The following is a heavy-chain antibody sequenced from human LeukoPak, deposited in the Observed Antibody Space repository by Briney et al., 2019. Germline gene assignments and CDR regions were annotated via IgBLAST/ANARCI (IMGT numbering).Heavy chain of an antibody. CDR2: ISSSGSTI. V-gene: IGHV3-11*04. J-gene: IGHJ6*03. CDR1: GFTFSDYY. Sequence: PGGSLRLSCAASGFTFSDYYMSWIRQAPGKGLEWVSYISSSGSTIYYADSVKGRFTISRDNAKNSLYLQMNSLRAEDTAVYYCARDKVSMVRGVIDYYYYYMDVWGKGTTVTVSS. CDR3: ARDKVSMVRGVIDYYYYYMDV. D-gene: IGHD3-10*01.